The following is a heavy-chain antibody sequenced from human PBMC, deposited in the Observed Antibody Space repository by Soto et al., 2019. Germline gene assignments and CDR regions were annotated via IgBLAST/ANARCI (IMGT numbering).Heavy chain of an antibody. CDR3: ATGGELTRDGESAFDI. V-gene: IGHV4-59*01. J-gene: IGHJ3*02. CDR2: IYYSGST. Sequence: SETLSLTCTVSGGSISSYYWSWIRQPPGKGLEWIGYIYYSGSTNYNPSLKSRVTISVDTSKNQFSLKLSSVTAADTAVYYCATGGELTRDGESAFDIWGQGTMVTVSS. D-gene: IGHD7-27*01. CDR1: GGSISSYY.